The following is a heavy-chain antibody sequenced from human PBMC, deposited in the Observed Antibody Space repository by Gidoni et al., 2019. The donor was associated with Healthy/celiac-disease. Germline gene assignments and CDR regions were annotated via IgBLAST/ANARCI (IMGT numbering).Heavy chain of an antibody. Sequence: EVQRVASGGGLVKPGGSLRLSGAASGFTVSSYRLNWVRQAPGKGLEWVSSMSSSSSYIYYADSVKGRFTIARDNAKNSLYLQMNSLSAEDTAVYYWARDHDYWGQGTLVTVSS. CDR1: GFTVSSYR. V-gene: IGHV3-21*01. J-gene: IGHJ4*02. CDR3: ARDHDY. CDR2: MSSSSSYI.